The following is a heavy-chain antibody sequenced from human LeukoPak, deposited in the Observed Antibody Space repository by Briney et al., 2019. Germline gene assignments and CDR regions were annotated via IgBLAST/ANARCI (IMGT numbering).Heavy chain of an antibody. CDR3: AKEAPGYCSGGSCYSVYFDY. V-gene: IGHV3-23*01. CDR2: FSGSGGTT. CDR1: GFTFSSYA. Sequence: GGSLRLSCAASGFTFSSYAMTWVRQAPGKGLEWLSSFSGSGGTTYYAASVKGRFTISRDNSKNTLFLQMNSLRAEDTAVYYCAKEAPGYCSGGSCYSVYFDYWGQGALVTVSS. D-gene: IGHD2-15*01. J-gene: IGHJ4*02.